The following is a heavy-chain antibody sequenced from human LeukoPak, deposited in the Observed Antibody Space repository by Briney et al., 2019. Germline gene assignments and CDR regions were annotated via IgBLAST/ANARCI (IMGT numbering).Heavy chain of an antibody. CDR2: ISYDGSNK. CDR3: ARLRWLHLLDP. Sequence: PGGSLRLSCAASGFTISSYGMHWVRQAPGKGLEWVAVISYDGSNKYYADSVKGRFTISRDNSKNTLYLQMNSLRAEDTAVYYCARLRWLHLLDPWGQGTLVTVSS. V-gene: IGHV3-30*03. D-gene: IGHD5-24*01. J-gene: IGHJ5*02. CDR1: GFTISSYG.